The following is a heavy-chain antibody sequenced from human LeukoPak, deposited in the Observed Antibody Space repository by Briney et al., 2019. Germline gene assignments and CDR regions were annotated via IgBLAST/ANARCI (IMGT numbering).Heavy chain of an antibody. V-gene: IGHV3-30*02. CDR3: AKDPTRSRLWITKSTGFYY. CDR2: IRYDGSNK. CDR1: GFTFSSYG. J-gene: IGHJ4*02. D-gene: IGHD5-12*01. Sequence: GGSLRLSCAASGFTFSSYGMHWVRQAPGKGLEWVAFIRYDGSNKYYADSVKGRFTVSRDNSKNTLYLQMNSLRAEDTAVYYCAKDPTRSRLWITKSTGFYYWGQGTLVTVSS.